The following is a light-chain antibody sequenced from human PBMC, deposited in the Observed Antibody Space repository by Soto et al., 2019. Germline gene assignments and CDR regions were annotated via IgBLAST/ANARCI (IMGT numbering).Light chain of an antibody. CDR3: QQANSFPIT. CDR2: GAS. V-gene: IGKV3D-20*02. J-gene: IGKJ5*01. CDR1: QSVSSSY. Sequence: VMTQSPATLSVSPGETATLSCMASQSVSSSYLAWYQQKPGQAPRLLIYGASSRATGIPDRFSGSGSGTDFTLTISSLQPEDFATYYCQQANSFPITFGQGTRLEIK.